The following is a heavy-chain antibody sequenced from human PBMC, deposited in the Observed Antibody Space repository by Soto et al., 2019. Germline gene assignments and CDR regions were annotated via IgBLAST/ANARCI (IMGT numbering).Heavy chain of an antibody. Sequence: QVQLVESGGGVVQPGRSLRLSCAASGFTFSSYGMHWVRQAPGKGLEGVAVIWYDGSNKYYADSVKGRFTISRDNSKNTLYLQMNSLRAEDTAVYYCARGTLGDYGMDVWGQGTTVTVSS. J-gene: IGHJ6*02. V-gene: IGHV3-33*01. CDR1: GFTFSSYG. CDR3: ARGTLGDYGMDV. CDR2: IWYDGSNK.